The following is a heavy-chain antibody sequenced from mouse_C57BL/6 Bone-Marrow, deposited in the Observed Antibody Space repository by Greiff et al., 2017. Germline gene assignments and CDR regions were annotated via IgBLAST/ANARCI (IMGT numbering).Heavy chain of an antibody. V-gene: IGHV1-55*01. CDR2: IYPGSGST. D-gene: IGHD2-5*01. CDR3: ARPYYSNYWYFDV. Sequence: VQLQQSGAELVKPGASVKMSCKASGYTFTSYWITWVKQRPGQGLEWIEDIYPGSGSTNYNEKFKSKATLTVDTSSSTAYMQLSSLTSEDSAVYYCARPYYSNYWYFDVWGTGTTVTVSS. J-gene: IGHJ1*03. CDR1: GYTFTSYW.